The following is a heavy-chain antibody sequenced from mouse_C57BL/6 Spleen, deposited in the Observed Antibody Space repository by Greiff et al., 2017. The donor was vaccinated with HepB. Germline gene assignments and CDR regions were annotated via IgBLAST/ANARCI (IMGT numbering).Heavy chain of an antibody. Sequence: QVQLKESGAELARPGASVKLSCKASGYTFTSYGISWVKQRTGQGLEWIGEIYPRSGNTYYNEKFKGKATLTADKSSSTAYMELRSLTSEDSAVYFCARELRYYAMDYWGQGTSVTVSS. J-gene: IGHJ4*01. CDR3: ARELRYYAMDY. V-gene: IGHV1-81*01. CDR1: GYTFTSYG. D-gene: IGHD2-4*01. CDR2: IYPRSGNT.